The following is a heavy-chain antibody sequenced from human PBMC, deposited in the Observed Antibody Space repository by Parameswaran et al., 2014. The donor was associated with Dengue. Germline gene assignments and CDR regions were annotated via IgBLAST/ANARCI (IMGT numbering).Heavy chain of an antibody. J-gene: IGHJ4*02. CDR2: ISYDGSNK. CDR3: ALLGSGDYDFWSGYSIPFDY. D-gene: IGHD3-3*01. V-gene: IGHV3-30*03. Sequence: VRQMPGKGLEWVAVISYDGSNKYYADSVKGRFTISRDNSKNTLYLQMNSLRAEDTAVYYCALLGSGDYDFWSGYSIPFDYWGQGTLVTSPQ.